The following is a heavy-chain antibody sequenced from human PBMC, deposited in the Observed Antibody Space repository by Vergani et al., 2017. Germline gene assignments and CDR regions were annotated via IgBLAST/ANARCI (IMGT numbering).Heavy chain of an antibody. V-gene: IGHV4-31*03. CDR3: ARESIAST. J-gene: IGHJ5*02. CDR2: TYYSGRT. Sequence: QVQLQESGPGLVKPSQTLSLTCTVSGGSISSGGYYWSWIRQHPGKGLEWIGYTYYSGRTDSTPSLKSRVTISGDTSKNQFSLKLSSVTAADTAVYYCARESIASTWGQGTLVTVSS. CDR1: GGSISSGGYY.